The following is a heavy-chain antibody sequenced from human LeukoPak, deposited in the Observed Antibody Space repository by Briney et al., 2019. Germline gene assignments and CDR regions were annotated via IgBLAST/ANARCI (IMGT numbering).Heavy chain of an antibody. Sequence: GGSLRLSCAASGFTFSSYAMSWVRQAPGKGLEWVSAISGSGGSTYYADSVKGRFTISRDNSKNTLYLQMNSLGAEDTAVYYCAKGSGSYRGYFDYWGQGTLVTVSS. V-gene: IGHV3-23*01. CDR3: AKGSGSYRGYFDY. CDR2: ISGSGGST. CDR1: GFTFSSYA. D-gene: IGHD1-26*01. J-gene: IGHJ4*02.